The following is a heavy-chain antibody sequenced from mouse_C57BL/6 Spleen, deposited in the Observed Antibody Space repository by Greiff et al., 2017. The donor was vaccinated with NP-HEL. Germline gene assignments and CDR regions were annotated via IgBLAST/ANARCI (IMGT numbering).Heavy chain of an antibody. CDR2: INPGSGGT. Sequence: VKLQQSGAELVRPGTSVKVSCKASGYAFTNYLIEWVKQRPGQGLEWIGVINPGSGGTNYNEKFKGKATLTADKSSSTAYMQLSSLTSEDSAVYFCARSITTVVGDFDYWGQGTTLTVSS. CDR1: GYAFTNYL. D-gene: IGHD1-1*01. V-gene: IGHV1-54*01. CDR3: ARSITTVVGDFDY. J-gene: IGHJ2*01.